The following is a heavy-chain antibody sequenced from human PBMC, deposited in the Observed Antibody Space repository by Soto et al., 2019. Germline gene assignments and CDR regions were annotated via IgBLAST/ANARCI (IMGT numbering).Heavy chain of an antibody. CDR2: ISYDGSNK. CDR3: AKDHYSGYDLYYYNYGLDV. D-gene: IGHD5-12*01. V-gene: IGHV3-30*18. Sequence: VGSLRLSCAASGFTFSSYGLHWVRQAPGKGLEWVALISYDGSNKYYADSVKGRFIISRDNFRNTLYLQMNSLRAEDTAVYFCAKDHYSGYDLYYYNYGLDVWGQGTTVTVSS. J-gene: IGHJ6*02. CDR1: GFTFSSYG.